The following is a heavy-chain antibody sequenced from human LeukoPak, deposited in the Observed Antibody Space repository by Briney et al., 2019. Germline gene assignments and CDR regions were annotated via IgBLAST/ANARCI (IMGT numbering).Heavy chain of an antibody. CDR1: GGSISSYY. CDR3: ARHLGRSEFDP. Sequence: KPSETLSLTCTVSGGSISSYYWSWIRQPPGKGLEWIGYIYYSGSTNYNPSLKSRVTISVDTSKSQLSLKLSSVTAADTAVYYCARHLGRSEFDPWGRGTLVTVSS. CDR2: IYYSGST. D-gene: IGHD3-16*01. V-gene: IGHV4-59*08. J-gene: IGHJ5*02.